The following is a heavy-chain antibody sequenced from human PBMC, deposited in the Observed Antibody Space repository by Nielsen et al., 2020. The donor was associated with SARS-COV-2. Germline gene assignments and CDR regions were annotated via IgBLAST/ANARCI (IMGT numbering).Heavy chain of an antibody. D-gene: IGHD4-17*01. J-gene: IGHJ4*02. CDR3: ARDPVDYGDGGFDY. V-gene: IGHV3-30-3*01. Sequence: GGSLRLSCAASGFTFSDYVMHWVRQVPGKGLEWVAVISYDGSNKYYADSVKGRFTISRDNSKNTLYLQMNSLRAEDTAVYYCARDPVDYGDGGFDYWGQGTLVTVSS. CDR1: GFTFSDYV. CDR2: ISYDGSNK.